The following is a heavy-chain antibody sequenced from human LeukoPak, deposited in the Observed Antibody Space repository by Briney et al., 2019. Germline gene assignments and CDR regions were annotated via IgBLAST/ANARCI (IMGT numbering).Heavy chain of an antibody. D-gene: IGHD3-22*01. J-gene: IGHJ3*02. CDR3: ARDSNPGDSSGYYDAFDI. Sequence: GGSLRLSCAASGFTFSDYWMHWVRRAPGKGLEWVANIKGDETEKYYVDSVKGRFTISRDNAKNSLYLEMSSLRAEDTAVYYCARDSNPGDSSGYYDAFDIWGQGTKVTVSS. CDR2: IKGDETEK. V-gene: IGHV3-7*03. CDR1: GFTFSDYW.